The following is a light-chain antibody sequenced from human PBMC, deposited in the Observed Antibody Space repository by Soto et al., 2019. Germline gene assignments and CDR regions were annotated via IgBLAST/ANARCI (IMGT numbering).Light chain of an antibody. CDR2: ETS. J-gene: IGKJ2*01. CDR1: QSISTS. CDR3: QQRKNWPPVYT. V-gene: IGKV3-11*01. Sequence: EIVLTQSPATLSLSPGERATLSCRASQSISTSFAWYQQRPGQAPRLLIYETSNRATGIPVRFSGSGSGTDFNLTISSLEPEDFEVYYCQQRKNWPPVYTFGQGTKVEVK.